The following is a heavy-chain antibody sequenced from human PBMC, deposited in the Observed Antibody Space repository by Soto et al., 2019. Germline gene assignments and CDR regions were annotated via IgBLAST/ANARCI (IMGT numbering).Heavy chain of an antibody. CDR1: GFTFSNSD. CDR2: IGTVGDA. V-gene: IGHV3-13*01. Sequence: EVNLVESGGGLVQPGGSLRLSCAASGFTFSNSDMHWVRQSAGKGLEWLSGIGTVGDAYYPPSVRGRFTISRENAKNSLYLKRPALRAEDPAVYFCARGPGAQLMYFDPGGRGPLVTVSS. CDR3: ARGPGAQLMYFDP. J-gene: IGHJ2*01. D-gene: IGHD2-2*01.